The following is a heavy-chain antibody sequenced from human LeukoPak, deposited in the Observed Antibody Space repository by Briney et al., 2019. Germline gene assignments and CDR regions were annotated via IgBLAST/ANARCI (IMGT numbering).Heavy chain of an antibody. CDR2: IGGSGHST. J-gene: IGHJ4*02. CDR1: GFTFSTCA. CDR3: AKRVLDGYNSPFDY. Sequence: PGGSLRLSCAASGFTFSTCAMTWVRQAPGKGLEYVSEIGGSGHSTYYADSVQGQFTISRDNSKNTLYLQMNSLRAEDTAVYYCAKRVLDGYNSPFDYWGQGTLVTVSS. V-gene: IGHV3-23*01. D-gene: IGHD5-24*01.